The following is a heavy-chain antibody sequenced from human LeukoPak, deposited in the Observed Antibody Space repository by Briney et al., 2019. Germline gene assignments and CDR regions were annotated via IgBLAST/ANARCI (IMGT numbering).Heavy chain of an antibody. CDR1: GFTFSSYE. Sequence: GGSLRLSCAASGFTFSSYEMNWVRQAPGEGLEWVSYISSSGSTIYYADSVKGRFTISRDNAKNSLYLQMNSLRAEDTAVYYCARDGEWELPGIDYWGQGTLVTVSS. V-gene: IGHV3-48*03. CDR2: ISSSGSTI. D-gene: IGHD1-26*01. CDR3: ARDGEWELPGIDY. J-gene: IGHJ4*02.